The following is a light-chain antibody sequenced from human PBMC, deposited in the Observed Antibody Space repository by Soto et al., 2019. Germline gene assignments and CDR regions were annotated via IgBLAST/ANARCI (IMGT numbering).Light chain of an antibody. Sequence: VQMTQSRSSLSASVGDRVTITCRASQSISSYLNWHQQKAGKAPKLLIHAASNLESGVPSRFSGSGSGTDFTLTISSLQPEDFATYYCQQSYGTWTFGQGTKV. CDR2: AAS. CDR1: QSISSY. J-gene: IGKJ1*01. CDR3: QQSYGTWT. V-gene: IGKV1-39*01.